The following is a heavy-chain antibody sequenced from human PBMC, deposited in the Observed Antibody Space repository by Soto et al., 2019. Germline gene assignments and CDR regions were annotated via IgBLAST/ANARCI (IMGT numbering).Heavy chain of an antibody. CDR2: IYWDDDK. J-gene: IGHJ4*02. Sequence: QITLTESGPTLVKPTQTLTLTSTFSGFSLSTSGVGVGWIRQPPGKALEWLALIYWDDDKRYSPSLKRRLTITKDTSKNQVILTMTNMDPVDTATYYCAHRRYSGYDEYYFDYWGQGTLVTVSS. D-gene: IGHD5-12*01. CDR1: GFSLSTSGVG. V-gene: IGHV2-5*02. CDR3: AHRRYSGYDEYYFDY.